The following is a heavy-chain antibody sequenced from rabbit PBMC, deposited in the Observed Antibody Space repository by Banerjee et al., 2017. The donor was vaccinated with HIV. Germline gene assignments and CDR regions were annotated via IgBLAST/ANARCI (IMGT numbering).Heavy chain of an antibody. D-gene: IGHD8-1*01. CDR3: ARDGGRSVYTQYYFNL. J-gene: IGHJ4*01. Sequence: QEQLVEYGGDLVQPEGSLTLTCKASGLDFSSSYYMCWVRQAPGKGLEWIACIYTNSGNTFYASWATGRFTITRSTSLNTVTLQMTSLTAADTATYFCARDGGRSVYTQYYFNLWGQGTLVTVS. V-gene: IGHV1S43*01. CDR1: GLDFSSSYY. CDR2: IYTNSGNT.